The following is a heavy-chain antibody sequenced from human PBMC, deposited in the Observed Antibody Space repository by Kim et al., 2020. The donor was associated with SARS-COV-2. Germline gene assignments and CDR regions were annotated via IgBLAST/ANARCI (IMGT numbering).Heavy chain of an antibody. Sequence: SETLSLTCSVSGQAITDTSSFWGWVRQAPGAGLEWIASISYQFYTYYNPSLKSRVPVSVDMSTNQFSLRLHSLSASDAAVYFCARHARLLSTFDLWGQGTLVAFSS. CDR1: GQAITDTSSF. J-gene: IGHJ4*02. CDR3: ARHARLLSTFDL. CDR2: ISYQFYT. D-gene: IGHD3-9*01. V-gene: IGHV4-39*01.